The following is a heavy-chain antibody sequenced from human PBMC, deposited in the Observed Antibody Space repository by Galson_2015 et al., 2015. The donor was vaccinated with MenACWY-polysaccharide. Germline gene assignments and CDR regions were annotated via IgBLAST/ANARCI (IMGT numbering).Heavy chain of an antibody. D-gene: IGHD6-13*01. CDR2: VYAGVST. Sequence: ATLSLPCRLSGGSISGYYWRWIRQPAGKGLEWIGRVYAGVSTTYNPSLKSRVTISIDTSKNQFSLKLTSVTAADTAVYFCARDTTGIAASAVYWGQGTLVTVSS. J-gene: IGHJ4*02. CDR3: ARDTTGIAASAVY. V-gene: IGHV4-4*07. CDR1: GGSISGYY.